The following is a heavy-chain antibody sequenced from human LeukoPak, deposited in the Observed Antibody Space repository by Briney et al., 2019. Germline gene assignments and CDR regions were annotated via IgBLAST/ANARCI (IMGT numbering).Heavy chain of an antibody. V-gene: IGHV1-46*01. CDR1: GYTFTRYY. CDR3: AREVYDNLNWFDP. CDR2: INPSGGST. J-gene: IGHJ5*02. D-gene: IGHD5/OR15-5a*01. Sequence: GASVKVCCKASGYTFTRYYMHWVRQAPGQGLEWMGIINPSGGSTSYVQKFQGRVTMTRDTSTSTVYMELSSLRSEDTAVYYCAREVYDNLNWFDPWGQGTLVTVSS.